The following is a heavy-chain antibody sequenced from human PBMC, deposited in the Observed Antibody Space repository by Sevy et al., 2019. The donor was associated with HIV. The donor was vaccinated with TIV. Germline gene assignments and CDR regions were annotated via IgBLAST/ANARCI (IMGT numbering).Heavy chain of an antibody. V-gene: IGHV1-18*01. Sequence: ASVKVSCKASGYTFTSYGIIWVRQAPGQGLEWMGWISAYNGNTNYAQRLQGRVTMTTDTSTNTAYMELTSLRSDDTAVYYCARGPRKYYDSSGYYYPPSYWGQGTLVTVSS. CDR1: GYTFTSYG. CDR3: ARGPRKYYDSSGYYYPPSY. D-gene: IGHD3-22*01. CDR2: ISAYNGNT. J-gene: IGHJ4*02.